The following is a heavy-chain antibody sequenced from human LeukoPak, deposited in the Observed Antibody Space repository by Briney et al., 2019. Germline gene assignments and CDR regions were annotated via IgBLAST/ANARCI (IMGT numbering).Heavy chain of an antibody. CDR3: ARDRQIVATTNYFDY. D-gene: IGHD5-12*01. CDR1: GFTFSSCS. J-gene: IGHJ4*02. Sequence: GGSLRLSCAASGFTFSSCSMNWVREAPGKGLEGVSSISSSSSYIYYADSVKGRYTISRDNAKNSLYLQINRLRAEATAVYYCARDRQIVATTNYFDYWGQGTLVTVSS. V-gene: IGHV3-21*01. CDR2: ISSSSSYI.